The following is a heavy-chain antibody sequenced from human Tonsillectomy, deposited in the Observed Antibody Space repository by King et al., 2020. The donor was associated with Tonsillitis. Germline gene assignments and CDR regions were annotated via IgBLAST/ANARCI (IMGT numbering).Heavy chain of an antibody. CDR2: LIWNSGII. J-gene: IGHJ4*02. Sequence: VQLVESGGGLLQPGRSRRLSCAASGFTFDDYAMHWVRQGPGKGLEGVSSLIWNSGIIKHADSVKGRFTITRENANNYLYLQMNSLRAEDTALYYCVKSIDSSSWGVPQTAFDYWGQGTQVFVSS. CDR3: VKSIDSSSWGVPQTAFDY. CDR1: GFTFDDYA. V-gene: IGHV3-9*01. D-gene: IGHD6-6*01.